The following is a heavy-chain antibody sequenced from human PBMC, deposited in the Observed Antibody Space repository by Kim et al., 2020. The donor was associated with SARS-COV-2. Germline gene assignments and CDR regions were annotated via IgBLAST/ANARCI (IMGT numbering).Heavy chain of an antibody. CDR1: GYTFTSYG. CDR3: ARGGARGSSPYDYYYGMDV. CDR2: ISAYNGNT. Sequence: ASVTVSCKASGYTFTSYGISWVRQAPGQGLEWMGRISAYNGNTNYAQKLQGRVTMTTDTSTSTAYMELRSLRSDDTAVYYCARGGARGSSPYDYYYGMDVWGQGTTDSVSS. J-gene: IGHJ6*02. V-gene: IGHV1-18*01. D-gene: IGHD6-6*01.